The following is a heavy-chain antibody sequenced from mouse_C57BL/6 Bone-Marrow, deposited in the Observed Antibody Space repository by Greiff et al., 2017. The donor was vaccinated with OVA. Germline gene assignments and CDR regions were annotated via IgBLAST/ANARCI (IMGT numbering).Heavy chain of an antibody. CDR1: GFNIKDDY. D-gene: IGHD2-4*01. J-gene: IGHJ4*01. V-gene: IGHV14-4*01. CDR3: TIIYYDYDDAMDY. CDR2: IDPENGDT. Sequence: EVQLQQSGAELVRPGASVKLSCTASGFNIKDDYMHWVKQRPEQGLEWIGWIDPENGDTEYASKFQGKATITADTSSNTAYLQLSSLTSEDTAVYYCTIIYYDYDDAMDYWGQGTSVTVSS.